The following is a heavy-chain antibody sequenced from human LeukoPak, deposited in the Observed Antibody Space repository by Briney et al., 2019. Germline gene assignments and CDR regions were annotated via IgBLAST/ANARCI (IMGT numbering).Heavy chain of an antibody. J-gene: IGHJ4*02. Sequence: GGSLRLSCAASGFTFSSYWMSWVRQAPGKGLEWVANIKQDGSEKYYVDSVKGRFTISRDNAKNSLYLQMNSLRAEDTAVYYCARRLLHYDFWSGYPAAFDYWGQGTLVTVSS. CDR1: GFTFSSYW. V-gene: IGHV3-7*01. D-gene: IGHD3-3*01. CDR2: IKQDGSEK. CDR3: ARRLLHYDFWSGYPAAFDY.